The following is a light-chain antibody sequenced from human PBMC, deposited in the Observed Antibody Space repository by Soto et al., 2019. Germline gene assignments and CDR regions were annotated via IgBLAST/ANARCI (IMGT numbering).Light chain of an antibody. V-gene: IGLV2-8*01. CDR2: EVS. Sequence: QSVLTQPPSASGSPGQSVTISCTGTSSDVGGYNYVSWYQQHPGEAPNLMIYEVSKRPSGVPARFSGSKSGNTTSLTVSGLEADDEADYYCSSYAGSSLVVFGGGTKLTVL. J-gene: IGLJ2*01. CDR3: SSYAGSSLVV. CDR1: SSDVGGYNY.